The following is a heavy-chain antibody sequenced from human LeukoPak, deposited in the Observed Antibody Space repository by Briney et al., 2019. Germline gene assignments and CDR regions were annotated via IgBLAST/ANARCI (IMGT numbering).Heavy chain of an antibody. CDR2: INHSGST. J-gene: IGHJ4*02. CDR1: GGSFSGYY. D-gene: IGHD3-22*01. Sequence: SETLSLTCAVYGGSFSGYYWSWIRQPPGKGLEWIGEINHSGSTNYNPSLKSRVTISVDTSKNQFSLKLSSVSAADTAVYYCASLQGSMDYYDSSGYYYLYWGQGTLVTVSS. CDR3: ASLQGSMDYYDSSGYYYLY. V-gene: IGHV4-34*01.